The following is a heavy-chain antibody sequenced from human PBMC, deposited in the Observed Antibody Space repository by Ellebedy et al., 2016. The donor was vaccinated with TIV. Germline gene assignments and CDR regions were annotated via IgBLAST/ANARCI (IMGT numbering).Heavy chain of an antibody. Sequence: GESLKISCSASGFTFSSYAMHWVRQAPGKGLEYISVIVSNGDSTYYANSVKGRFIISRDNSKNTLYLQMSSLRLEDTAVYYCVKAWGDWGQGTLVTVSS. CDR2: IVSNGDST. CDR1: GFTFSSYA. V-gene: IGHV3-64D*06. CDR3: VKAWGD. D-gene: IGHD3-16*01. J-gene: IGHJ4*02.